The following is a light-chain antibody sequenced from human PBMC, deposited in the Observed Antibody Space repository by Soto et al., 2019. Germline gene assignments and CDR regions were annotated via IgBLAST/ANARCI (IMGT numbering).Light chain of an antibody. CDR2: DAS. J-gene: IGKJ4*01. V-gene: IGKV1-33*01. Sequence: IQVSNSVVSLSASVGDRVTITCQASQDISNYLNWYQQKPGKAPKLLIDDASNLETGVPSRFSGSGSGTDFTFTISFLQPEDSIPYYCQESDYLPLTSGEGTKVDIK. CDR3: QESDYLPLT. CDR1: QDISNY.